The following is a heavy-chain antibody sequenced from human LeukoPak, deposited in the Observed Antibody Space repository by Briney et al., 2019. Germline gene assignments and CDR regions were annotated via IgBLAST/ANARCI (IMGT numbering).Heavy chain of an antibody. Sequence: SETLSLTCTVSGGSISSYYWSWIRQPPGKGLEWIGYIYYSGSTNYNPSLKSRVTISVDTSKNQFSLKLGSVTAADTAVYYCARRAADHPYNWFDPWGQGTLVTVSS. CDR3: ARRAADHPYNWFDP. V-gene: IGHV4-59*01. J-gene: IGHJ5*02. D-gene: IGHD6-13*01. CDR2: IYYSGST. CDR1: GGSISSYY.